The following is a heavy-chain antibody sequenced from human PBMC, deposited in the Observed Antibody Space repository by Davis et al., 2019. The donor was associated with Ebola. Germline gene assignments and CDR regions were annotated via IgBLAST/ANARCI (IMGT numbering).Heavy chain of an antibody. CDR2: MNAYSGNT. CDR1: GYIFSNYD. Sequence: ASVKVSCKASGYIFSNYDINWVRQASGQGLEWMGWMNAYSGNTGYVEKFKGRVTMTRNPSISTAYMELSSLRSEDTAVYYCASSDYGGNSGYFDYWGQGTLVTVSS. J-gene: IGHJ4*02. D-gene: IGHD4-23*01. V-gene: IGHV1-8*02. CDR3: ASSDYGGNSGYFDY.